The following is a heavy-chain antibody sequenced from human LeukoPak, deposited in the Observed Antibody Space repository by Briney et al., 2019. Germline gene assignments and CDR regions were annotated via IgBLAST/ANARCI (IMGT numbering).Heavy chain of an antibody. CDR2: ISGDNGNT. Sequence: ASVKVSCKTSDYTFSGYGVTWVRHAPGQGLEWVGWISGDNGNTKYAEKLQGRVTVTTDTSTSTDYTFYSELRSLRSDDTAVYYCARDRGSDYPRWFGPWGQGTQVTVSS. CDR3: ARDRGSDYPRWFGP. CDR1: DYTFSGYG. V-gene: IGHV1-18*01. J-gene: IGHJ5*02. D-gene: IGHD4-17*01.